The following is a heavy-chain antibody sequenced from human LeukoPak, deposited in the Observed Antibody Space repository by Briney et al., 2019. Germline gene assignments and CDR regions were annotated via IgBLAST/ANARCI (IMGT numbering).Heavy chain of an antibody. CDR3: AKEGDYYGSGGYRDGFDI. Sequence: PGGSLRLSCAASGFTFSSYSMNWVRQAPGKGLEWVSSISGSSSYIYYADSVKGRFTISRDNAKNSLYLQMNSLRPEDTAVYYCAKEGDYYGSGGYRDGFDIWGQGTRATVSS. CDR2: ISGSSSYI. CDR1: GFTFSSYS. D-gene: IGHD3-10*01. V-gene: IGHV3-21*01. J-gene: IGHJ3*02.